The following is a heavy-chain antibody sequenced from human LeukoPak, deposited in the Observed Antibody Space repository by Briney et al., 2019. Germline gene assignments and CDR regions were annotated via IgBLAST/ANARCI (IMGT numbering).Heavy chain of an antibody. D-gene: IGHD6-19*01. CDR3: ARQGSGWSGAFDF. CDR1: GGSVKSSSYY. Sequence: ASETLSLTCTVSGGSVKSSSYYWGWIRQPPGKGLEWIANIYYSGTTYYNPSLKSRVTTSVDTSKNHSSLRLNSVTAADTAVYYCARQGSGWSGAFDFWGQGTLITVSS. CDR2: IYYSGTT. J-gene: IGHJ4*02. V-gene: IGHV4-39*01.